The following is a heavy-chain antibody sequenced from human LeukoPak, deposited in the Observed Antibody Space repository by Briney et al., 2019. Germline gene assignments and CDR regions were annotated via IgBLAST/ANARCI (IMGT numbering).Heavy chain of an antibody. CDR2: VDPEDGET. J-gene: IGHJ4*02. V-gene: IGHV1-69-2*01. CDR1: GYTFTDYY. D-gene: IGHD5-18*01. Sequence: GASVKVSCKXSGYTFTDYYMHWVQQAPGKGLEWMGLVDPEDGETIYAEKFRGRVTITADTSTDTAYMELSSLRSEDTAVYYCATVDTAMVNGVDYWGQGTLVTVSS. CDR3: ATVDTAMVNGVDY.